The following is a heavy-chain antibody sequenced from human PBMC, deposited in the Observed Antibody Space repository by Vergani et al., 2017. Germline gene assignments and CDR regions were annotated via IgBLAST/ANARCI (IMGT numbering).Heavy chain of an antibody. D-gene: IGHD4-23*01. Sequence: QVQLQESGPGLVKPSETLSLTCTVSGCSISSGYYWGWIRQPPGKGLEWIGSIYHSGSTYYNPSLKSRVTISVDTSKNQFSLKLSSVTAADTAVYYCAREPTDYGGNSGWFDPWGQGTLVTVSS. V-gene: IGHV4-38-2*02. CDR2: IYHSGST. J-gene: IGHJ5*02. CDR1: GCSISSGYY. CDR3: AREPTDYGGNSGWFDP.